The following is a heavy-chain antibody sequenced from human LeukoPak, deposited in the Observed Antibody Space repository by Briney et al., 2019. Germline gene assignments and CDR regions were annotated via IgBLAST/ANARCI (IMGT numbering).Heavy chain of an antibody. Sequence: GGSLRLSCAASGFTFSSYSMNWVRQAPGKGLEWVSSISSSSSYIYYADSVKGRFTISRDNAKNSLYLQMNSLRAEDTAVYYCARDVIYGEEESYFDYWGQGTLVTVSS. CDR1: GFTFSSYS. J-gene: IGHJ4*02. CDR2: ISSSSSYI. CDR3: ARDVIYGEEESYFDY. V-gene: IGHV3-21*01. D-gene: IGHD4-17*01.